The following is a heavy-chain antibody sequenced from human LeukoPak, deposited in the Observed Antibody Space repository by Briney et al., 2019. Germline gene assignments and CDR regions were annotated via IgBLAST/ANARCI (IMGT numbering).Heavy chain of an antibody. J-gene: IGHJ4*02. CDR2: IYYSGST. CDR3: ARAVQYSSGWYGGVIDY. Sequence: SETLSLTCTVSGGSISSYYWSWIRQPPGKGLEWIGYIYYSGSTNYNPSLKSRVTISVDTSKNQFSLKLSSVTAADTAVYYCARAVQYSSGWYGGVIDYWGQGTLVTVSS. CDR1: GGSISSYY. V-gene: IGHV4-59*01. D-gene: IGHD6-19*01.